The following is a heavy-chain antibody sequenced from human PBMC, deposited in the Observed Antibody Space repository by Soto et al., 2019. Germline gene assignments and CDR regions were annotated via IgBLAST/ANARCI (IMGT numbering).Heavy chain of an antibody. V-gene: IGHV3-23*01. CDR3: AKDYYDSSGYLTQYFQH. CDR2: VTYSGANT. J-gene: IGHJ1*01. D-gene: IGHD3-22*01. Sequence: GGSLRLSCAASGFTFGSYAMSWVRQAPGKGLEWVSLVTYSGANTYYADSVKGRFTISRDNSKNTLYLQMNSLRAEDTAVYYCAKDYYDSSGYLTQYFQHWGQGTLVTVSS. CDR1: GFTFGSYA.